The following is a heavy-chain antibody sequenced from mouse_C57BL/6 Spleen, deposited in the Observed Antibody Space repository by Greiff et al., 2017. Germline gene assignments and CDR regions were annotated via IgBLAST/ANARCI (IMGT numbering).Heavy chain of an antibody. CDR1: GYTFTSYD. CDR2: ISPRDGST. J-gene: IGHJ3*01. CDR3: ARENYDYDGGKFAY. Sequence: QVQLQQSGPELVKPGASVKLSCKASGYTFTSYDINWVKQRPGQGLEWIGWISPRDGSTKYNEKFKGKATLTVDTSSSTAYMELHSLTSEDSAVYFCARENYDYDGGKFAYWGQGTLVTVSA. D-gene: IGHD2-4*01. V-gene: IGHV1-85*01.